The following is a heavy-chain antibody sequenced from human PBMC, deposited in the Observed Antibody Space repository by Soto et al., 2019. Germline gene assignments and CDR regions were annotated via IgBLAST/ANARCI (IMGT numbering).Heavy chain of an antibody. J-gene: IGHJ5*02. CDR3: ARDRDKTALIGSWFDP. CDR2: IIPIFGTA. Sequence: QVQPVQSGAEVKKPGSSVKVSCKASGGTFSSYAISWVRQAPGQGLEWMGGIIPIFGTANYAQKFQGRVTITADESTSTAYMELSSLRSEDTAVYYCARDRDKTALIGSWFDPWGQGTLVTVSS. V-gene: IGHV1-69*01. D-gene: IGHD1-26*01. CDR1: GGTFSSYA.